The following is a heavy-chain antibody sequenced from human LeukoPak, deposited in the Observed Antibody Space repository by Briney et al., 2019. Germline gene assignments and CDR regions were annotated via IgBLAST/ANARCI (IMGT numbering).Heavy chain of an antibody. CDR3: AWGYSSVAFDP. D-gene: IGHD6-25*01. CDR2: INPNSGGT. Sequence: GASLKDSCKASGYTFTGHYMHWVRQTPGQGLEWMGWINPNSGGTNYAQKFQGRVTMTRDTSISTAYMELSRLRSDDTAVYYCAWGYSSVAFDPWGQGTLVTVSS. V-gene: IGHV1-2*02. J-gene: IGHJ5*02. CDR1: GYTFTGHY.